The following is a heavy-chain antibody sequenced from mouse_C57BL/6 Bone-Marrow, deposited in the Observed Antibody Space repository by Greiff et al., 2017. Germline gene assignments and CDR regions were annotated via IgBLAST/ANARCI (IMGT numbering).Heavy chain of an antibody. CDR1: GFTFSSYA. D-gene: IGHD1-1*01. J-gene: IGHJ4*01. Sequence: EVKLVESGGGLVKPGGSLKLSCAASGFTFSSYAMSWVRQTPEKRLEWVATISDGGSYTYYPDNVKGRFTISRDNAKNNLYLQMSHLKSEDTAMYYCAREGTTVVGDYWGQGTSVTVSS. V-gene: IGHV5-4*01. CDR3: AREGTTVVGDY. CDR2: ISDGGSYT.